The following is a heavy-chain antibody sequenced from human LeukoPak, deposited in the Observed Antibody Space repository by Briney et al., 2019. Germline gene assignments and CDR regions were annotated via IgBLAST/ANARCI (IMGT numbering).Heavy chain of an antibody. CDR1: GFTFSSYE. CDR2: ISSSGSTI. V-gene: IGHV3-48*03. J-gene: IGHJ3*02. CDR3: AREIAAAGHHDAFDI. Sequence: GGSLRLSCAASGFTFSSYEMNWVRQAPGKGLEWVSYISSSGSTIYYADSVKGRFTISRDNAKNSLYLQMNSLRAKDTAVYYCAREIAAAGHHDAFDIWGQGTMVTVSS. D-gene: IGHD6-13*01.